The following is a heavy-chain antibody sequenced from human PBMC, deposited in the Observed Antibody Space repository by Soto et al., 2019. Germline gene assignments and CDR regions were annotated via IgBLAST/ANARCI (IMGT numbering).Heavy chain of an antibody. Sequence: PSETLSLTCTVSAGSISSYYWSWILQPPGKGLEWIGYIYYRGSTNYNTYLTSRFTISVDTSKNQCSLNLSSVTAADTAVYSCARVRPYDSSGYYDSTLDYLGQGTLVTVAS. J-gene: IGHJ4*02. V-gene: IGHV4-59*01. CDR1: AGSISSYY. D-gene: IGHD3-22*01. CDR3: ARVRPYDSSGYYDSTLDY. CDR2: IYYRGST.